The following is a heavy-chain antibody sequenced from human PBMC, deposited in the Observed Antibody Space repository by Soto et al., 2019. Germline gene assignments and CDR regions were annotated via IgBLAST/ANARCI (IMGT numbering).Heavy chain of an antibody. V-gene: IGHV3-74*01. Sequence: GGSLRLSCASSGFPFSNYAMSWVRQAPGKGLVWVSRINSDGSDTSYADSVKGRFTVSRDASRNTLFLQMNSLRVEDTGVYYCTHWGFSWGLGTLVTVSS. D-gene: IGHD7-27*01. J-gene: IGHJ5*02. CDR2: INSDGSDT. CDR3: THWGFS. CDR1: GFPFSNYA.